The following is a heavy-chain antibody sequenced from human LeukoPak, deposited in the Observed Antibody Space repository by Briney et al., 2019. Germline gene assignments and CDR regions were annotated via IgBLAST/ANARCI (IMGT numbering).Heavy chain of an antibody. Sequence: ASVKVSCKASGYTFTGYYMRWVRQAPGQGLEWMGWINPNSGGTNYAQKFQGRVTMTRDTSISTAYMELSRLRSEDTAVYYCASSPYYYGSGSSNWFDPWGQGTLVTVSS. D-gene: IGHD3-10*01. J-gene: IGHJ5*02. CDR3: ASSPYYYGSGSSNWFDP. V-gene: IGHV1-2*02. CDR2: INPNSGGT. CDR1: GYTFTGYY.